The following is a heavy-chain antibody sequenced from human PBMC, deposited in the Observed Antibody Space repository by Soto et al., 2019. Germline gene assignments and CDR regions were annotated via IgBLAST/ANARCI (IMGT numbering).Heavy chain of an antibody. Sequence: EVQLVESGGGLAQPGGSVRLSCAASGFTFSSYEMNWVRQAPGKTLEWVSYISSAGDSSYYADSEKSRFTISRDNAKNSLYLQMNSLRVEDKAVYYCARVYCSTTTCHVQAFDSWGQGTLVTVSS. V-gene: IGHV3-48*03. J-gene: IGHJ4*02. CDR3: ARVYCSTTTCHVQAFDS. CDR2: ISSAGDSS. CDR1: GFTFSSYE. D-gene: IGHD2-2*01.